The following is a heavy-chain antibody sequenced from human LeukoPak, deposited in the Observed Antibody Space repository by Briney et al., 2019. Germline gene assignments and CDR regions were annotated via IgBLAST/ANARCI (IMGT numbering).Heavy chain of an antibody. V-gene: IGHV3-23*01. J-gene: IGHJ4*02. Sequence: GGSLRLSCAASGFTFSSYAMSWVRQAPGKGLEWVSAISGSGASTYYADSVKGRFTISRDNSKNTLYLQMNSLRAEDTAVYYCAKPKINWGSPFDYWGQGTLVTVSS. CDR2: ISGSGAST. CDR3: AKPKINWGSPFDY. D-gene: IGHD7-27*01. CDR1: GFTFSSYA.